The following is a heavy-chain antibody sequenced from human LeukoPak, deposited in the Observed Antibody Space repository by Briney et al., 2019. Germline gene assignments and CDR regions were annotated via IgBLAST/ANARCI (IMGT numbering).Heavy chain of an antibody. Sequence: SETLSLTCTVSGGSISSYYWSWIRQPPGKGLEWIGYIYYSGSTKYNPSLKSRVTISVDTSNNQFSLKLSPVTAADTAVYYCARGLANYYGSIYYIDYWGQGILITVSS. D-gene: IGHD3-10*01. J-gene: IGHJ4*02. CDR1: GGSISSYY. CDR2: IYYSGST. CDR3: ARGLANYYGSIYYIDY. V-gene: IGHV4-59*01.